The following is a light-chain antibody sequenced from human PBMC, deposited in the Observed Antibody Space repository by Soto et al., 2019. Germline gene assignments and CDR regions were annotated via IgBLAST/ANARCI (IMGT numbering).Light chain of an antibody. CDR3: QQYGSSPRT. J-gene: IGKJ2*01. Sequence: EIVLTQSPGTLSLSPGEGTTLSCRASQSITSSYLAWYQQKPGQAPRLLIYGVSTRATGIPDRFSGSGSGTDFTLTISRLEPEEFAVYYCQQYGSSPRTFGQGTKLEIK. CDR2: GVS. V-gene: IGKV3-20*01. CDR1: QSITSSY.